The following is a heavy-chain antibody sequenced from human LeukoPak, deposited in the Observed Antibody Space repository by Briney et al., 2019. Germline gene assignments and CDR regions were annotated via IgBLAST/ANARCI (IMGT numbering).Heavy chain of an antibody. D-gene: IGHD2-15*01. CDR3: ARHEYCSGGSCYYHYYYYGMDV. J-gene: IGHJ6*02. CDR1: GGSISSYY. V-gene: IGHV4-59*08. CDR2: IYYNGST. Sequence: PSETLSLTCTVSGGSISSYYWSWIRQPPGKGLEWIGYIYYNGSTNYNPSLKSRVTISVDTSKNQFSLKLSSVTAADKAVYYCARHEYCSGGSCYYHYYYYGMDVWGQGTTVTVSS.